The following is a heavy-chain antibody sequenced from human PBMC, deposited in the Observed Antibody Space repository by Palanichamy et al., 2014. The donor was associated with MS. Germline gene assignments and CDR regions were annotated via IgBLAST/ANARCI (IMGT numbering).Heavy chain of an antibody. CDR1: GFNFNNYA. J-gene: IGHJ4*02. CDR3: AREGLLGMFSLLVNYLDY. D-gene: IGHD3-16*02. V-gene: IGHV3-23*01. Sequence: EVQLLESGGGLVXPGGSLRLSCTASGFNFNNYAMSWVRQAPGKGLEWVSGISDSGTRADNADSVKGRFTISRDNSKNTLYLQMNSLRAEDTAIYYCAREGLLGMFSLLVNYLDYWGQGTLVTVSS. CDR2: ISDSGTRA.